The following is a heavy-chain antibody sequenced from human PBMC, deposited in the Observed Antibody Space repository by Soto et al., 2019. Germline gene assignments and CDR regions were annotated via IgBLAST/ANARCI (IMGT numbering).Heavy chain of an antibody. Sequence: QVQLQESGPGLVKPSQTLSLTCTVSGGSISRGGYYWSWIRQHPGKGLEWIGYIYYSGSTYYNPSLKSRVTISVDTSKTQFALKLSSVTDADTAVSYCARDGLDDGGKGQYFQHWGQGTLLTVSS. V-gene: IGHV4-31*03. CDR1: GGSISRGGYY. CDR3: ARDGLDDGGKGQYFQH. CDR2: IYYSGST. D-gene: IGHD4-17*01. J-gene: IGHJ1*01.